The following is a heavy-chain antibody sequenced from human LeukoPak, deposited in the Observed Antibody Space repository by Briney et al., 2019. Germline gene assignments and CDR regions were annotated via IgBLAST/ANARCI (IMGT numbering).Heavy chain of an antibody. J-gene: IGHJ3*02. CDR1: GGSISNYY. V-gene: IGHV4-59*01. Sequence: NPSETLSLTCTVSGGSISNYYWSWIRQPPGRGLEWIGYIYYSGSTNYSPSLKSRVTISVDTSKNQFSLKLSSVTAADTAVYYCARWDPTTPHAFDIWGQGTMVTVSS. D-gene: IGHD4-11*01. CDR2: IYYSGST. CDR3: ARWDPTTPHAFDI.